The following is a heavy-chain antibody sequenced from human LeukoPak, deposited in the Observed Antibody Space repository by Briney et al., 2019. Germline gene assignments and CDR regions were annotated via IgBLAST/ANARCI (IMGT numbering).Heavy chain of an antibody. V-gene: IGHV3-30-3*01. Sequence: RRSLRLSCAASGFTFSNYAMHWVRQAPGKGLEWVAVILYVGSRKYYADSVKGRFTISRDNSKNTLYLQMNSLRPEDAAVYYCVRTLLFSSADSFDLWGQGTMVTVSS. CDR3: VRTLLFSSADSFDL. D-gene: IGHD6-6*01. CDR1: GFTFSNYA. CDR2: ILYVGSRK. J-gene: IGHJ3*01.